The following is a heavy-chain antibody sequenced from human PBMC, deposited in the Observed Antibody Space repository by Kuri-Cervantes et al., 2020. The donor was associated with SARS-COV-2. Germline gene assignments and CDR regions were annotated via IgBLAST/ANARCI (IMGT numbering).Heavy chain of an antibody. D-gene: IGHD6-19*01. CDR3: ARQQWLVSH. J-gene: IGHJ1*01. Sequence: ESLKISCAASGFTFSNAWMSWVRQPPGKGLEWIGEINHSGSTNYNPSLKSRVTISVDTSKNQFSLKLSSVTAADTAVYYCARQQWLVSHWGQGTLVTVSS. CDR1: GFTFSNAW. CDR2: INHSGST. V-gene: IGHV4-34*01.